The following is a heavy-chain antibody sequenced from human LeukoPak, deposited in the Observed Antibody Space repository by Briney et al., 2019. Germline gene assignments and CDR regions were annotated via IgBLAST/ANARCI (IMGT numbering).Heavy chain of an antibody. CDR1: GYTLTELS. J-gene: IGHJ4*02. D-gene: IGHD6-19*01. CDR2: FYAEDGDT. CDR3: ATSTRGYSSGWYQGYDY. V-gene: IGHV1-24*01. Sequence: ASVKVSCKVFGYTLTELSMQCVRQAPGKRGWSMVGFYAEDGDTIYGQKFQGRVTMTEDTSTDTAYMELSSLRSEDTAVYYCATSTRGYSSGWYQGYDYWGQGTLVTVSS.